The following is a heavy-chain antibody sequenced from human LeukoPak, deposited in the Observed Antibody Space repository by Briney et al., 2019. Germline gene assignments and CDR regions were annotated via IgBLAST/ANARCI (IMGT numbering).Heavy chain of an antibody. CDR3: ARGPSITMVRGGQWYYYMDV. CDR2: INPSGGST. D-gene: IGHD3-10*01. Sequence: GASVKVSCKASGYTFTSYYMHWVRQAPGQGLEWMGIINPSGGSTSYAQKFQGRATMTRDMSTSTVYMELSSLRSEDTAVYYCARGPSITMVRGGQWYYYMDVWGKGTTVTISS. J-gene: IGHJ6*03. V-gene: IGHV1-46*01. CDR1: GYTFTSYY.